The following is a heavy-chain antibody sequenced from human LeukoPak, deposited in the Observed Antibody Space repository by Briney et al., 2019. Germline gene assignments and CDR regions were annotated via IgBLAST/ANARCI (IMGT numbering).Heavy chain of an antibody. CDR2: IYPGDSDT. V-gene: IGHV5-51*01. Sequence: GGSLQISCKGSGCSFTSYWIGWVRRMPGKGLEWMGTIYPGDSDTRYSPSFQGQVTISAGKSISTAYLPWSSMQTSDAAVYYCGRHERLRLGELSPNFDYWGQGTLVTVSS. CDR3: GRHERLRLGELSPNFDY. CDR1: GCSFTSYW. D-gene: IGHD3-16*02. J-gene: IGHJ4*02.